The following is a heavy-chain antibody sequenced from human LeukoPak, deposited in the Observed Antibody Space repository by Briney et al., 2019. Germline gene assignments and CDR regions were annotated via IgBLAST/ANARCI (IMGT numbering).Heavy chain of an antibody. V-gene: IGHV4-59*08. D-gene: IGHD3-16*02. Sequence: SETLSLTCTVSGGSISSYYWSWIRQPPGKGLEWIGYIYYSGSTNYNPSLKSRVTISVDTSKNQFSLKLSSVTAADTAVYYCARHVAYYDYVWGSYRPYYFDYWGQGTLVTVSS. J-gene: IGHJ4*02. CDR2: IYYSGST. CDR3: ARHVAYYDYVWGSYRPYYFDY. CDR1: GGSISSYY.